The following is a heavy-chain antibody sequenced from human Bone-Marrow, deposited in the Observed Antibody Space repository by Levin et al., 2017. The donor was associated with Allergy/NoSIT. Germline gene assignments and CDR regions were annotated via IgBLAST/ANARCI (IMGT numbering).Heavy chain of an antibody. CDR2: LDRVGDI. Sequence: PKASVKVSCAASGFTISGNYMHWVRQAPGKGLEWVSVLDRVGDIHYADSVKGRFIISRDNSKNTLYLQMNSLRAEDTAVYFCATGAGFLIDYWGQGMLVTVSS. V-gene: IGHV3-53*01. CDR3: ATGAGFLIDY. CDR1: GFTISGNY. J-gene: IGHJ4*02. D-gene: IGHD3-3*01.